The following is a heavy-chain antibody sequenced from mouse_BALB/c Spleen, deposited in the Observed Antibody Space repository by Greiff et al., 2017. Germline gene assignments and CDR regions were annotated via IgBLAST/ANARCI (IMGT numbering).Heavy chain of an antibody. CDR1: GFTFSSFG. Sequence: EVKVVESGGGLVQPGGSRKLSCAASGFTFSSFGMHWVRQAPEKGLEWVAYISSGSSTIYYADTVKGRFTISRDNPKNTLFLQMTSLRSEDTAMYYCARWGGYGFDYWGQGTTLTVSS. J-gene: IGHJ2*01. CDR3: ARWGGYGFDY. V-gene: IGHV5-17*02. CDR2: ISSGSSTI. D-gene: IGHD2-2*01.